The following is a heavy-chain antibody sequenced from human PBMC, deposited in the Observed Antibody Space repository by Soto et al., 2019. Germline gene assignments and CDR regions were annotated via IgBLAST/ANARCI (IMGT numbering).Heavy chain of an antibody. CDR2: IFYSGTT. D-gene: IGHD5-12*01. CDR1: GGSMTGYY. Sequence: SETLSLTCTVSGGSMTGYYWSWIRQPPGKGLEWIGYIFYSGTTNYNPSLKSRVTISVDTSKNQFSLRLTSVTAADTAIYHCVREAYIGYGHAIDHWGQGTLVTVSS. V-gene: IGHV4-59*01. CDR3: VREAYIGYGHAIDH. J-gene: IGHJ4*02.